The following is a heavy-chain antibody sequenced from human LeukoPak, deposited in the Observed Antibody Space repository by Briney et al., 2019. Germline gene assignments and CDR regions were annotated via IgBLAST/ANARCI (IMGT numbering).Heavy chain of an antibody. D-gene: IGHD3-10*01. CDR3: ARETSGSYYNPLGYMDV. Sequence: SETLSLTCTVSAGSISIYYWNWIRQPAGKGLEWIGRIFTSGITNYNPSLKTRVTMSVDTSKNQFSLNLSSVTAADTAMYYCARETSGSYYNPLGYMDVWGKGTTVTVSS. J-gene: IGHJ6*03. CDR1: AGSISIYY. CDR2: IFTSGIT. V-gene: IGHV4-4*07.